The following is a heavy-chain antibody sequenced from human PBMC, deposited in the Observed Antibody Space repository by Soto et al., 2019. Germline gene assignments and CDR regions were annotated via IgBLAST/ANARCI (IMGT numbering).Heavy chain of an antibody. Sequence: VRQATGQGLEWMGWMNPNSGNTGYAQKFQGRVTMTRNTSISTAYMELSSLRSEDTAVYYCARGINYYDSGDDAFDIWGQGTMVTVSS. D-gene: IGHD3-10*01. CDR3: ARGINYYDSGDDAFDI. J-gene: IGHJ3*02. V-gene: IGHV1-8*01. CDR2: MNPNSGNT.